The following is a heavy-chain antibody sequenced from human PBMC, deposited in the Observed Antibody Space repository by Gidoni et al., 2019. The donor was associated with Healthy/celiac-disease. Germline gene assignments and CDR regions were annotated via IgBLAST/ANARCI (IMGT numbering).Heavy chain of an antibody. CDR3: ARDKRYYGSGSYRSYYYYGMDV. Sequence: EVQLVESGGGLIQPGGSLRLSCAASGFTVSSNYMSWVRQAPGKGLEWVSVIYSGGSTYYADSVKGRFTISRDNSKNTLYLQMNSLRAEDTAVYYCARDKRYYGSGSYRSYYYYGMDVWGQGTTVTVSS. CDR1: GFTVSSNY. CDR2: IYSGGST. J-gene: IGHJ6*02. D-gene: IGHD3-10*01. V-gene: IGHV3-53*01.